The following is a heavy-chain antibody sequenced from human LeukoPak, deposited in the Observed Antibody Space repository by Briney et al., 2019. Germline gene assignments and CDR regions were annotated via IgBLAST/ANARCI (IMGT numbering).Heavy chain of an antibody. V-gene: IGHV4-59*08. D-gene: IGHD1-1*01. CDR3: ARHDGTTLPFDY. J-gene: IGHJ4*02. CDR1: GGSISSYY. Sequence: SETLSLTCTVSGGSISSYYWSWIRQPPGKGLEWIGYIYYSGTTNYNPSLKSRVTISVDTPKNQVSLKLSSATAADTAVYYCARHDGTTLPFDYWGQGTLVTVSS. CDR2: IYYSGTT.